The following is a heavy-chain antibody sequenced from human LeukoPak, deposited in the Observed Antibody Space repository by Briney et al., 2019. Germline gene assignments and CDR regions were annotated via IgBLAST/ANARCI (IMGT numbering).Heavy chain of an antibody. J-gene: IGHJ4*02. Sequence: SETLSLTCTVSGGSISSYYWSWIRQPPGKGLEWIGYIYYSGSTNYNPSLKSRVTISVDTSKNQFSLKLSSVTAADTAVYYCARADSSGWYSYWGQGTQVTVSS. V-gene: IGHV4-59*01. CDR3: ARADSSGWYSY. D-gene: IGHD6-19*01. CDR1: GGSISSYY. CDR2: IYYSGST.